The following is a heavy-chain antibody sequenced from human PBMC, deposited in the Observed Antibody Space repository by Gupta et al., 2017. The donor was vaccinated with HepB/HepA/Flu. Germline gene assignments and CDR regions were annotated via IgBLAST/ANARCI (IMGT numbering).Heavy chain of an antibody. V-gene: IGHV3-23*01. D-gene: IGHD2-2*01. Sequence: ELRLLESGGGLVQPGGSLGLSCVASGFMLSNYAMSWVRQAPGKGLEWVSSISSGGGSTYSTDSVKGRLTVSRDNSKNTLYLQMNSLSAVDTAVYYCAREPEYLNGWYFDLWGRGTLVSVSS. CDR2: ISSGGGST. CDR1: GFMLSNYA. J-gene: IGHJ2*01. CDR3: AREPEYLNGWYFDL.